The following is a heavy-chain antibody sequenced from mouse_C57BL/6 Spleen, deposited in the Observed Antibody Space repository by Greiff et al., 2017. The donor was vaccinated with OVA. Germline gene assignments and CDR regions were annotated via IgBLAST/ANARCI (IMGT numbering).Heavy chain of an antibody. CDR3: ARNGYDGWDY. V-gene: IGHV1-76*01. J-gene: IGHJ2*01. CDR2: IYPGSGNT. Sequence: VKVVESGAELVRPGASVKLSCKASGYTFTDYYINWVKQRPGQGLEWIARIYPGSGNTYYNEKFKGKATLTAEKSSSTAYMQLSSLTSEDSAVYFCARNGYDGWDYWGQGTTLTVSS. CDR1: GYTFTDYY. D-gene: IGHD2-3*01.